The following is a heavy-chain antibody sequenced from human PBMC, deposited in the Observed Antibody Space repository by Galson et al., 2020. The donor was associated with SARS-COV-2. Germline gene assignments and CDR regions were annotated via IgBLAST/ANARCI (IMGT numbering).Heavy chain of an antibody. V-gene: IGHV3-74*01. D-gene: IGHD6-19*01. CDR1: GFTFSSSW. Sequence: TGGSLRLSCAASGFTFSSSWMHWVRQAPGKGLVWVSRINSDGSSTSYADSVKGRFTISRDNAKNTLYLQMTSLRAEDTAVYYCARVGTRSGWKYYFDYWGQGTLVTVSS. J-gene: IGHJ4*02. CDR2: INSDGSST. CDR3: ARVGTRSGWKYYFDY.